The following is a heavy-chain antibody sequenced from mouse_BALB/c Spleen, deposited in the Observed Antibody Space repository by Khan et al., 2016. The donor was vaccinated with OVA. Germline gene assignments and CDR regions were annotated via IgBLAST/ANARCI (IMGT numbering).Heavy chain of an antibody. CDR1: GYTFTSYV. Sequence: VQLKESGPEVVKPGASVKMSCKASGYTFTSYVMHWVKQKPGQGLEWIGYIYPFNDATKFNEKFNGKATLTSDKSSSTAYMELSSLTSEDSAVYYCGPVGGYYVSFVYWGQGTLVTVSA. V-gene: IGHV1S136*01. CDR2: IYPFNDAT. J-gene: IGHJ3*01. D-gene: IGHD2-3*01. CDR3: GPVGGYYVSFVY.